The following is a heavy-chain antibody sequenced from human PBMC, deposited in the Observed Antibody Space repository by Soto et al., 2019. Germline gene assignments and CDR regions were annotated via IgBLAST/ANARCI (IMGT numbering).Heavy chain of an antibody. CDR1: GYTFTSYA. J-gene: IGHJ1*01. D-gene: IGHD4-4*01. CDR2: INAGNGNT. Sequence: ASVKLCCKACGYTFTSYAMHWVRQAPGQRLEWMGWINAGNGNTKYSQKFQGRVTITRDTSASTAYMELSSLRSEDTAVYYCAIYTSIAHRNLFAFCGQRSLVIVSS. V-gene: IGHV1-3*01. CDR3: AIYTSIAHRNLFAF.